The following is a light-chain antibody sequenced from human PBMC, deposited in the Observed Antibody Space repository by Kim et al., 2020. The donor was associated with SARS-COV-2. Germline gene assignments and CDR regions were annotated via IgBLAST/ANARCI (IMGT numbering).Light chain of an antibody. Sequence: DIQMTQSPSAMSASVGDRVTITCRASQGISSYLAWFQQKPGQVPKRLIYAASSLQSGVPSRFSGSGSGTEFTLTISSLQPEDFATYYCLQHDSYPLTFGGGTKVDSK. CDR3: LQHDSYPLT. J-gene: IGKJ4*01. CDR2: AAS. V-gene: IGKV1-17*03. CDR1: QGISSY.